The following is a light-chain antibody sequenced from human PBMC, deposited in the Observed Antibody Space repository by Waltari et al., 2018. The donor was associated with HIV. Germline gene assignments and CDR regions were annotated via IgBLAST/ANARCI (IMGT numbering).Light chain of an antibody. CDR1: PSLLYRSTNNNY. CDR3: QQYYSTPRT. V-gene: IGKV4-1*01. Sequence: DIVMTQSPDSLTVSLGARATINCRSSPSLLYRSTNNNYLAWYQQKPGQPPKLLFYWASTRESGVSNRFSGSESGTNFTLTISDLQADDVALYYCQQYYSTPRTFGQGTRLEI. J-gene: IGKJ2*01. CDR2: WAS.